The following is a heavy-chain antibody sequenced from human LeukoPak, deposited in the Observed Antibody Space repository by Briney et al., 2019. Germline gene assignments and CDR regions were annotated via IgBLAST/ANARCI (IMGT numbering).Heavy chain of an antibody. CDR2: IYSGGST. D-gene: IGHD1-26*01. CDR3: ARGSGSYLHDAFDI. Sequence: GGSLRLSCAASGFTVSSNYMSWVRQAPGKGLEWVSVIYSGGSTYYADSVKDRFTISRDNSKNTLYLQMNSLRAEDTAVYYCARGSGSYLHDAFDIWGQGTMVTVSS. J-gene: IGHJ3*02. CDR1: GFTVSSNY. V-gene: IGHV3-66*01.